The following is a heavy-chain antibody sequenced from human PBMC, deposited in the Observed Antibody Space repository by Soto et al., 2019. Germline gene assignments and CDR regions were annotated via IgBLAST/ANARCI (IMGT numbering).Heavy chain of an antibody. CDR2: FIPVYRTL. J-gene: IGHJ4*02. D-gene: IGHD3-3*01. V-gene: IGHV1-69*01. CDR1: GGCFGNSA. Sequence: QVLLVQSGAEVKKPGSSVKISCKASGGCFGNSAINWVRQTPGQGLEWLGGFIPVYRTLNYAQKFQGRVTITADESTGTAYMTLNSLASNDTAVYYCATGVIWIGYFTVDSWGQGTRVTVSS. CDR3: ATGVIWIGYFTVDS.